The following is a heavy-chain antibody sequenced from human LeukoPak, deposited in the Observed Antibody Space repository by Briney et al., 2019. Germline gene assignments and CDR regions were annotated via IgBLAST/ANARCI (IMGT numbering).Heavy chain of an antibody. CDR3: ARATVPTIYYYYGMDV. CDR2: ISGSGGST. Sequence: GGSLRLSCAASGFTFSSYAMSWVRQAPGKGLEWVSAISGSGGSTYYADSVKGRFTISRDNSKNTLYLQMNSLRAEDTAVYYCARATVPTIYYYYGMDVWGQGTTVTVSS. D-gene: IGHD4-17*01. CDR1: GFTFSSYA. J-gene: IGHJ6*02. V-gene: IGHV3-23*01.